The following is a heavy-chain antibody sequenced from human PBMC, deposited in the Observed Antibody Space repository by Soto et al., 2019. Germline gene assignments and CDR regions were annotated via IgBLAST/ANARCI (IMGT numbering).Heavy chain of an antibody. CDR3: ARRGSGSYYDY. Sequence: EVQLLESGGGLVQPGGSLSFSWAASEFTFSSYALGWVRQAPGRGLEWVSAISGRGDSTYNADSVKGRFPISRDNSKNTLYLQMNSLSAEDTAVYYCARRGSGSYYDYWGQGTLVTVSS. J-gene: IGHJ4*02. CDR2: ISGRGDST. D-gene: IGHD1-26*01. CDR1: EFTFSSYA. V-gene: IGHV3-23*01.